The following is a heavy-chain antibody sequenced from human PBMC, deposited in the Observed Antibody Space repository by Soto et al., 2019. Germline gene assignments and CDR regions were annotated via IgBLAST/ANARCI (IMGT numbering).Heavy chain of an antibody. V-gene: IGHV3-15*07. CDR3: TTDSYIAMIVDRFYY. J-gene: IGHJ4*01. CDR1: GFAFSDAW. Sequence: PGGSLRLSCAASGFAFSDAWINWVRQAPGKGLEWVGRIKSKTDGGTTDFAAPVRGRFAISRDDSKNMVYMQMNSLKTEDTAVYYCTTDSYIAMIVDRFYYWGHGTLVTVS. D-gene: IGHD3-22*01. CDR2: IKSKTDGGTT.